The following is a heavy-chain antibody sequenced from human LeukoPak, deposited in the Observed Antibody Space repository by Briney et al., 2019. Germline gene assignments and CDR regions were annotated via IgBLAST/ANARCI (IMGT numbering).Heavy chain of an antibody. CDR3: ARVGGGSYGGRVFDY. CDR2: IYYSGST. V-gene: IGHV4-59*12. D-gene: IGHD2-21*01. CDR1: GGSITSYY. Sequence: PSETLSLTCTVSGGSITSYYWSWIRQPPGNGLAWIGSIYYSGSTDYNPSLKSRVTMSVGTSKNQFTLKLSSVTAADTAMYYCARVGGGSYGGRVFDYWGQGTLVTVSS. J-gene: IGHJ4*02.